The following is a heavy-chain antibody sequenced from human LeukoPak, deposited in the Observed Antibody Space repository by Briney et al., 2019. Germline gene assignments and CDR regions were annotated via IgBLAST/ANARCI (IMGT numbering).Heavy chain of an antibody. D-gene: IGHD6-19*01. Sequence: QAGGSLRLSCAASGFTFSNYDMSWVRQAPGKGLEWVSSISDSGGSTYYADSVKGRFTISRDNSKNTLYLQMTNLRAADTAVYYCAKDLSRAVAADWFDPWDQGSLVTLSS. CDR1: GFTFSNYD. J-gene: IGHJ5*02. CDR2: ISDSGGST. CDR3: AKDLSRAVAADWFDP. V-gene: IGHV3-23*01.